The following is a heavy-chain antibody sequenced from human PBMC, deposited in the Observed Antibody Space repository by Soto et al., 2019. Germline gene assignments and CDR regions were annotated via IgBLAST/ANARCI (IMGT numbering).Heavy chain of an antibody. CDR1: GGSITSSSFY. CDR2: IYYSGST. D-gene: IGHD2-15*01. J-gene: IGHJ5*02. Sequence: SETLSLTCTVSGGSITSSSFYWGWIRQPPGKGLEWIGIIYYSGSTYYNPSLKSRVTISVDTSKSQFSLNLNSVSAADTAVYYCARRECSGGTCSFDPWGQGTLVTVSS. CDR3: ARRECSGGTCSFDP. V-gene: IGHV4-39*01.